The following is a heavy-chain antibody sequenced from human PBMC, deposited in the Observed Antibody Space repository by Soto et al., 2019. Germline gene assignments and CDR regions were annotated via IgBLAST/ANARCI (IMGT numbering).Heavy chain of an antibody. V-gene: IGHV1-18*01. J-gene: IGHJ6*02. CDR1: GYTFTSYG. CDR2: ISAYNGNT. Sequence: ASVKVSCKASGYTFTSYGISWVRQAPGQGLEWMGWISAYNGNTNYSQKLQGRVTITTDTSTSTAYMELSSLRSEDTAVYYCAIEYYDFWSGYLAPTYGMDVWGQGTTVTGSS. CDR3: AIEYYDFWSGYLAPTYGMDV. D-gene: IGHD3-3*01.